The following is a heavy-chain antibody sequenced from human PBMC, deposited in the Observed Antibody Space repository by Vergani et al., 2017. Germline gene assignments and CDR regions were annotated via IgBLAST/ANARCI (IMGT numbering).Heavy chain of an antibody. Sequence: QVQLVQSGAEVKKPGASVKVSCKASGYTFTGYYMHWVRQAPGKGLEWMGWINPNSGGTNYAQKFQGWVTMTRDTSISTAYMELSRLRSDDTAVYYCARGPYDFWSPNYGMDVWGQGTTVTVSS. CDR3: ARGPYDFWSPNYGMDV. V-gene: IGHV1-2*04. CDR2: INPNSGGT. J-gene: IGHJ6*02. CDR1: GYTFTGYY. D-gene: IGHD3-3*01.